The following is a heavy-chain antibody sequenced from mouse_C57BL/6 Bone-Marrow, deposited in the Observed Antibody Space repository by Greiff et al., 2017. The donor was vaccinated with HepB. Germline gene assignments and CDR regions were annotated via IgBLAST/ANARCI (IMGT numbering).Heavy chain of an antibody. CDR1: GYTFTDYY. D-gene: IGHD1-1*01. CDR2: INPNNGGT. V-gene: IGHV1-26*01. Sequence: VQLQQSGPELVKPGASVKISCKASGYTFTDYYMNWVKQSHGKSLEWIGDINPNNGGTSYNQKFKGKATLTVDKSSSTAYMELRSLTSEDSAVYYCARDYYGSSYGEDYAMDYWGQGTSVTVSS. CDR3: ARDYYGSSYGEDYAMDY. J-gene: IGHJ4*01.